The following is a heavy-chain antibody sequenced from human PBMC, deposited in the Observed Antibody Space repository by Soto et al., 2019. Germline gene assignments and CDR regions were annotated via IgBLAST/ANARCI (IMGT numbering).Heavy chain of an antibody. CDR2: TYNDGST. CDR3: ARGRFYFDL. J-gene: IGHJ4*02. V-gene: IGHV3-53*01. Sequence: PGGSLRLSCISPGFTFRTYTMNWVRQAPGKGLEWVSLTYNDGSTSYTDSVQGRFTISRDDSRNTLYLQMNSLRAEDTAVYYCARGRFYFDLWGQGTLVTVSS. CDR1: GFTFRTYT.